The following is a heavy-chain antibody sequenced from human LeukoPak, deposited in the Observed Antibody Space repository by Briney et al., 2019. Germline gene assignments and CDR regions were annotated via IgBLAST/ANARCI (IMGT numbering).Heavy chain of an antibody. CDR3: AKDRGYYYGMDV. Sequence: GGSLRLSCAASGFTFSSYWMSWVRQAPGKGLEWVANIKEGGSEKYYVESVKGRFTISRDNAKNSLYLQMNSLRAEDTALYYCAKDRGYYYGMDVWGQGTTVTVSS. CDR2: IKEGGSEK. J-gene: IGHJ6*02. V-gene: IGHV3-7*03. CDR1: GFTFSSYW.